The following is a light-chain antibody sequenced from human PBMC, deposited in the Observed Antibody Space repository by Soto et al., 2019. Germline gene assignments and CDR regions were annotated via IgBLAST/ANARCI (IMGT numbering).Light chain of an antibody. CDR3: SSYAGRNTFV. CDR1: SSDVGFDNY. J-gene: IGLJ1*01. V-gene: IGLV2-8*01. Sequence: QSALTQPPSASGSPGQSVAISCTGTSSDVGFDNYVSWYQQLPGKAPKLMIYEVNKRPSGVPYRFSGSKSGNTASLTVSGLQAEDEAEYHCSSYAGRNTFVFGTGTKLTVL. CDR2: EVN.